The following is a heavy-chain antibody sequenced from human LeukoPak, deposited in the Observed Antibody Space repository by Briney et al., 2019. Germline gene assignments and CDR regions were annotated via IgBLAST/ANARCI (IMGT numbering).Heavy chain of an antibody. Sequence: PSETLSLTCTVSGGSISSSNYYWGWIRQPPGKGLEWIASIYYSGSTYYNPSLKSRVTMSVDASKNQFSLNLSSVTAADTAVYYCGGRGGSIRYYYYIDVWGKGTTVTVSS. D-gene: IGHD3-16*01. V-gene: IGHV4-39*01. CDR3: GGRGGSIRYYYYIDV. CDR2: IYYSGST. J-gene: IGHJ6*03. CDR1: GGSISSSNYY.